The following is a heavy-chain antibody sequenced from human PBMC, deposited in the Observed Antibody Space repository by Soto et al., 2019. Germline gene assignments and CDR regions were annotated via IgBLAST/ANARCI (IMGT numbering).Heavy chain of an antibody. V-gene: IGHV3-30*03. CDR3: ASNPITPYSGSYYYYGMDV. Sequence: QVQLVESGGGVVQPGRSLRLSCAASGFTFSSYGMHWVRQAPGKGLVWVAVISYDGSNKYYADSVKGRFTISRDNSKNTLYLQMNSLRAEDTAVYYCASNPITPYSGSYYYYGMDVWGQGTTVTVSS. CDR2: ISYDGSNK. CDR1: GFTFSSYG. D-gene: IGHD1-26*01. J-gene: IGHJ6*02.